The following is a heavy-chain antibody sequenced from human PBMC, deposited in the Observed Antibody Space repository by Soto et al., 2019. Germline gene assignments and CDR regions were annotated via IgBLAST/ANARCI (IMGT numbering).Heavy chain of an antibody. CDR2: INPNSGGT. CDR3: ARGGFYWPIGVGDDAFDI. J-gene: IGHJ3*02. CDR1: GYTFTGYY. D-gene: IGHD3-10*01. V-gene: IGHV1-2*04. Sequence: VASVKVSCKASGYTFTGYYMHWVRQAPGQGLEWMGWINPNSGGTNYAQKFQGWVAMTRDTSISTAYMELSRLRSDDTAVYYCARGGFYWPIGVGDDAFDIWGQGTMVTVSS.